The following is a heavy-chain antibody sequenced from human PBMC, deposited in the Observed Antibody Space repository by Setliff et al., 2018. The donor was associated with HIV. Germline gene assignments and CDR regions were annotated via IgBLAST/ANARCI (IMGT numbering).Heavy chain of an antibody. CDR2: IYYSGST. CDR3: ARHGGGYCGSTSCYMFDP. D-gene: IGHD2-2*01. CDR1: GGSISSDAYY. Sequence: LSLTCTVSGGSISSDAYYWSWIRQHPGKGLEWIGYIYYSGSTYYNPSLKSRVTISVDTSKNQISLKLTSVTAADTAVYYCARHGGGYCGSTSCYMFDPWGQGTLVTVSS. J-gene: IGHJ5*02. V-gene: IGHV4-30-4*08.